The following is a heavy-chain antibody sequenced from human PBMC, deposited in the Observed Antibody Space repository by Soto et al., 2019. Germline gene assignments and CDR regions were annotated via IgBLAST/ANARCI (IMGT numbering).Heavy chain of an antibody. J-gene: IGHJ4*02. CDR2: IHQSGST. V-gene: IGHV4-34*01. CDR1: GQSFSAYY. CDR3: AGRTDGAKGGRD. D-gene: IGHD3-16*01. Sequence: QVQLQQGGAGLLKPSETLSLTCAVNGQSFSAYYCSWARQPPGKGLEWIGEIHQSGSTAYNPSLSRRVTMSLDTSKSQLALTLNSVTASDTGVYCCAGRTDGAKGGRDWGQGTLVAVSS.